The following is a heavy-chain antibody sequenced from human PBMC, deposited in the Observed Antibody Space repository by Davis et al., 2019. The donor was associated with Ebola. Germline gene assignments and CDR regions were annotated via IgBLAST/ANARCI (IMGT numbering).Heavy chain of an antibody. CDR1: GFTFSSYA. CDR3: VKDRKRDGYNLDY. J-gene: IGHJ4*02. D-gene: IGHD5-24*01. Sequence: GESLKISCAASGFTFSSYAMSWVRQAPGKGLEWVSAISGSGGSTYYADSVKGRFTISRDNSKNTLYLQMSSLRAEDTAVYYCVKDRKRDGYNLDYWGQGTLVTVSS. CDR2: ISGSGGST. V-gene: IGHV3-23*01.